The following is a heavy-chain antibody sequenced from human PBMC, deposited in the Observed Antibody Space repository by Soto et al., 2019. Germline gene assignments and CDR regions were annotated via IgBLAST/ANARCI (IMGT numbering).Heavy chain of an antibody. Sequence: QVQLVQSGPELKKPGAAVRVSCKASGYTFDSYGLSWVRQAPGQGLEWMGWISTYTGNTDYPQRFQGRVTMDTDTSTSTEYLDLMSRTSHDTAVSYCVLDVSVSSGSFGGYWGQGTLVPGSS. J-gene: IGHJ4*02. D-gene: IGHD3-10*01. CDR2: ISTYTGNT. CDR3: VLDVSVSSGSFGGY. CDR1: GYTFDSYG. V-gene: IGHV1-18*01.